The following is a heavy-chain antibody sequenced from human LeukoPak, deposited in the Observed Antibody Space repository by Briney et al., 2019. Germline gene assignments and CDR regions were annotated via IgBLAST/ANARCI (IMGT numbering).Heavy chain of an antibody. Sequence: SGGSLRLSCAASGFTFSSYAMSWVRQAPGKGLEWVSAISGSGGSTYYADSVKGRFTISRDNSKNTLYLQMNSLRAEDTAVYYCAKDRYVAAVAVTLFDYWGQGTLVTVSS. J-gene: IGHJ4*02. CDR1: GFTFSSYA. D-gene: IGHD6-19*01. CDR3: AKDRYVAAVAVTLFDY. V-gene: IGHV3-23*01. CDR2: ISGSGGST.